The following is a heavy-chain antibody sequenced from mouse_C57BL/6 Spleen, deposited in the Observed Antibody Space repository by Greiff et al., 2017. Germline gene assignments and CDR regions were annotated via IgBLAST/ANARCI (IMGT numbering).Heavy chain of an antibody. CDR1: GFSLTSYA. D-gene: IGHD1-1*01. J-gene: IGHJ4*01. Sequence: VKVVESGPGLVAPSQSLSITCTVSGFSLTSYAISWVRQPPGKGLEWLGVIWTGGGTNYNSALKSRLSISKDNSKSQVFLKMNSLQTDDTARYYCAILITTVRDAMDYWGQGTSVTVSS. CDR3: AILITTVRDAMDY. V-gene: IGHV2-9-1*01. CDR2: IWTGGGT.